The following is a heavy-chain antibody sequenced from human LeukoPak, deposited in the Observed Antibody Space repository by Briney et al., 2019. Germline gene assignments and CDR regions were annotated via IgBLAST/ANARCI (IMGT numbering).Heavy chain of an antibody. D-gene: IGHD6-19*01. V-gene: IGHV1-69*04. Sequence: ASVKVSCKASGGTFSSYAISWVRQAPGQGLEWMGRIIPILGIANYAQKFQGRVTITADKSTSTAYMELSSLRSEDTAVYYCARDSLAVAGIGSDYWGQGTLVTVSS. J-gene: IGHJ4*02. CDR2: IIPILGIA. CDR3: ARDSLAVAGIGSDY. CDR1: GGTFSSYA.